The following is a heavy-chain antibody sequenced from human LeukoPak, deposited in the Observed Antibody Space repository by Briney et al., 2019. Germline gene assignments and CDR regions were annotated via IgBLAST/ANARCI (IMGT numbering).Heavy chain of an antibody. D-gene: IGHD6-13*01. CDR3: AKLPIAAEQVDY. J-gene: IGHJ4*02. CDR2: ISHDGSNK. V-gene: IGHV3-30*18. CDR1: GFTFSSYG. Sequence: GGSQRLCCAASGFTFSSYGMHWVRQAPGKGLEWVAVISHDGSNKYYADSVKGRFTISRDNSKNTLHLQMNSLRVEDTAVYYCAKLPIAAEQVDYGGQGTLVTVSS.